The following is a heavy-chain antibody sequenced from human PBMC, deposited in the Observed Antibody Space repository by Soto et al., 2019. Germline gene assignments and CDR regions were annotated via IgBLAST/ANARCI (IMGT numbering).Heavy chain of an antibody. CDR1: GGTFSSYA. J-gene: IGHJ6*02. V-gene: IGHV1-69*06. D-gene: IGHD5-12*01. CDR3: AREIEPDYSSYGYYYGMDV. Sequence: ASVKVSCKASGGTFSSYAISWVRQAPGQGLEWMGGIIPIFGTANYAQKFQGRVTITADKSTSTAYMELSSLRSEDTAVYYCAREIEPDYSSYGYYYGMDVWGQGTTVTVSS. CDR2: IIPIFGTA.